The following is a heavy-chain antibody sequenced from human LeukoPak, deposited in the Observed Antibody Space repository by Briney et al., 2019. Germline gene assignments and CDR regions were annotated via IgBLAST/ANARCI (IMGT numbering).Heavy chain of an antibody. D-gene: IGHD3-22*01. Sequence: PSETLSLTCAVYGGSFSGYYWSWIRQPPGKGLEWIGEINHSGSTNYNPSLKSRVTISVDTSKNQFSLKLSSVTAADTAVYYCARVRHYDSSGYYYYFDYWGQGTLVTVSS. J-gene: IGHJ4*02. CDR2: INHSGST. V-gene: IGHV4-34*01. CDR1: GGSFSGYY. CDR3: ARVRHYDSSGYYYYFDY.